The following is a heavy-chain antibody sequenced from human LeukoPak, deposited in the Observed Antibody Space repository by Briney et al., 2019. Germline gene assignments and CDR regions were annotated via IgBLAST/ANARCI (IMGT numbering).Heavy chain of an antibody. J-gene: IGHJ6*03. Sequence: SVKVSCKVSGYTLTELSMHWVRQAPGQGLEWMGGIIPIFGTANYAQKFQGRVTITADESTSTAYMELSSLRSEDTAVYYCARRAGYYYGSGPPPYYYYMDVWGKGTTVTISS. D-gene: IGHD3-10*01. CDR1: GYTLTELS. V-gene: IGHV1-69*13. CDR2: IIPIFGTA. CDR3: ARRAGYYYGSGPPPYYYYMDV.